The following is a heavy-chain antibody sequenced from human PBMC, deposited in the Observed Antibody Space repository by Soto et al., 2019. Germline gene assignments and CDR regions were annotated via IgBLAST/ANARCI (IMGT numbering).Heavy chain of an antibody. CDR2: ISYDGSNK. J-gene: IGHJ6*02. Sequence: PGGSPRLSCAASGFTFSSYGMHWVRQAPGKGLEWVAVISYDGSNKYYADSVKGRFTISRDNSKNTLYLQMNSLRAEDTAVYYCAKDGLHYYGSGSYQEVYYGMDVWGQGTTVTVSS. D-gene: IGHD3-10*01. V-gene: IGHV3-30*18. CDR3: AKDGLHYYGSGSYQEVYYGMDV. CDR1: GFTFSSYG.